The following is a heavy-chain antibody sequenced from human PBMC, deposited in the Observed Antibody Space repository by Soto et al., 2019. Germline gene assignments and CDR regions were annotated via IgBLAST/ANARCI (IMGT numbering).Heavy chain of an antibody. Sequence: ASVKVSCKASGYTFTSYGISWVRQAPGQGLEWMGWISAYNGNTNYAQKLQGRVTMTTDTSTSTAYMELRSLRSDDTAVYYCARGGELRFLEWLLPQYYFDYWGQETLVTVSS. D-gene: IGHD3-3*01. CDR1: GYTFTSYG. J-gene: IGHJ4*02. V-gene: IGHV1-18*04. CDR3: ARGGELRFLEWLLPQYYFDY. CDR2: ISAYNGNT.